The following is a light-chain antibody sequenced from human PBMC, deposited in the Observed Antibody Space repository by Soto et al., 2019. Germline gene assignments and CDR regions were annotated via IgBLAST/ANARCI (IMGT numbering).Light chain of an antibody. V-gene: IGKV1D-12*01. Sequence: DIQMTQSPSSVSASVGDRVTITCRASQGIDTWLAWFQQKPGEAPRLLVYDTSSLQSGVPSRFSGSRSGTDFTLTISSLQPEDFATCYCQQANSFPFTFGPGTKVDIK. CDR1: QGIDTW. CDR2: DTS. CDR3: QQANSFPFT. J-gene: IGKJ3*01.